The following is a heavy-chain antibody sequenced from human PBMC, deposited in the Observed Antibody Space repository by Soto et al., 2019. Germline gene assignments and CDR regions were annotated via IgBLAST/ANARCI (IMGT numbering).Heavy chain of an antibody. CDR1: GGSFSGYY. J-gene: IGHJ5*02. CDR2: INHSGST. CDR3: ASGDGIQHTNWFDP. Sequence: QVQLQQWGAGLLKPSETLSLTCAVYGGSFSGYYWSWIRQPPGKGLEWIGEINHSGSTNYNPSLNSRVTISVDTSKNQFSLKLSSVTAADTAVYYCASGDGIQHTNWFDPWGQGTLVTVSS. V-gene: IGHV4-34*01. D-gene: IGHD5-18*01.